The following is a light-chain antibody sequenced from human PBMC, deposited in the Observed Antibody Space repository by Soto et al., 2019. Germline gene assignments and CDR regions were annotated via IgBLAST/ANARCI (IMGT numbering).Light chain of an antibody. Sequence: DAVMPQSPLSLPVTLGQPASISCRSSQSLVHSDGNTYLSWFQQRPGQAPRRLIYKIANRDSGVADRFSGSGSGTDFTLKSSRVEADDVGVYYCMQGTHCLYTFGQGTKLEIK. CDR2: KIA. J-gene: IGKJ2*01. CDR3: MQGTHCLYT. CDR1: QSLVHSDGNTY. V-gene: IGKV2-30*02.